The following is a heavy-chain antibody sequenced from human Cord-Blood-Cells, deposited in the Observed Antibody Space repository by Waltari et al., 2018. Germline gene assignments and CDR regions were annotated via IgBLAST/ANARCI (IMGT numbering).Heavy chain of an antibody. J-gene: IGHJ3*02. CDR2: IYYSGST. V-gene: IGHV4-39*01. CDR1: GGSISSSSYY. Sequence: QLQLQESGPGLVKPSETLSLTCTVSGGSISSSSYYWGWTRQPPGQGLEWIGSIYYSGSTYYNPSLKSRVTISVDTSKNQFSLKLSSVTAADTAVYYCARADCSGGSCTREDAFDIWGQGTMVTVSS. CDR3: ARADCSGGSCTREDAFDI. D-gene: IGHD2-15*01.